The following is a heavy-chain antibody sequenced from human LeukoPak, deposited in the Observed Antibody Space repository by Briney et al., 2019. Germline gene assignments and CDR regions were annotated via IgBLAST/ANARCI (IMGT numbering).Heavy chain of an antibody. D-gene: IGHD2-2*01. J-gene: IGHJ5*02. Sequence: ASVKVSCKASGYTFTGYYMHWVRQAPGQGLEWMGRVNPNNGVPNYAQKFQGRVTMTRDTAISTFYMEQSSLRSDDTAVYFCAREVGYSSSYYGRFDPWGQGTLVIVSS. CDR2: VNPNNGVP. CDR1: GYTFTGYY. V-gene: IGHV1-2*06. CDR3: AREVGYSSSYYGRFDP.